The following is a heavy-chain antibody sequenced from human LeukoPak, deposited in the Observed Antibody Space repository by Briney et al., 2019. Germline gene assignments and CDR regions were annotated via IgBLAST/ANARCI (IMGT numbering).Heavy chain of an antibody. CDR3: ARDRDRVVGANMDV. J-gene: IGHJ6*03. Sequence: GGSLRLSCAASGFTFSSYSMNWVRQAPGRGLEWVAIISYDGSNKYYTDSVKGRFTISRDNSKNTLYLQVNSLRADDTAIYYCARDRDRVVGANMDVWGKGTTVTVSS. CDR2: ISYDGSNK. V-gene: IGHV3-30*03. CDR1: GFTFSSYS. D-gene: IGHD1-26*01.